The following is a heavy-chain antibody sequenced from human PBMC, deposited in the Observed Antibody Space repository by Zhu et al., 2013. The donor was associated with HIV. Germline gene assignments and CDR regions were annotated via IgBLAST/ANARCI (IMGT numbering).Heavy chain of an antibody. CDR2: INPSGGST. J-gene: IGHJ6*03. V-gene: IGHV1-46*01. D-gene: IGHD2-8*02. CDR1: GYTFTSYY. CDR3: ARASRVELRTGGYYMDV. Sequence: QVQVVQSGAEVKKPGASVKVSCKASGYTFTSYYLHWVRQAPGQGLEWMGIINPSGGSTSYAQKSQGRVTMTRDTSTSTVYMELSSLRSEDTAVYYCARASRVELRTGGYYMDVWGKGTTVTVSS.